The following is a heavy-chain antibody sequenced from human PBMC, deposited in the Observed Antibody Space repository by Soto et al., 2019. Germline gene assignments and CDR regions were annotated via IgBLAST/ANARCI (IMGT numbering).Heavy chain of an antibody. CDR1: GFTVSTDW. J-gene: IGHJ6*02. V-gene: IGHV3-66*01. CDR2: IKSGGNT. CDR3: VRENYYYGKDV. Sequence: GGSLRLSCAASGFTVSTDWMYWVRQAPGKGLEWVSLIKSGGNTYYADSVEGRFTISRDNSKNTVFLQMNSLRAEDTAVYYCVRENYYYGKDVWGQGTRVTVSS.